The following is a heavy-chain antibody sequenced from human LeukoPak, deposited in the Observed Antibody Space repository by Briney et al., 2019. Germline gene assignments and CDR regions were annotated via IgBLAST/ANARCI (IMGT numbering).Heavy chain of an antibody. D-gene: IGHD2-2*01. CDR1: GGSISSYY. V-gene: IGHV4-59*01. Sequence: PSETLSLTCTVSGGSISSYYWSWIRQPPGNGLEWIGYIYYSGSTNYNPSLKSRVTMSVDTSKNQFSLKLSSVTAADTAVYYCAGYIAPAAANYFDYWGQGSLVTVSS. CDR2: IYYSGST. J-gene: IGHJ4*02. CDR3: AGYIAPAAANYFDY.